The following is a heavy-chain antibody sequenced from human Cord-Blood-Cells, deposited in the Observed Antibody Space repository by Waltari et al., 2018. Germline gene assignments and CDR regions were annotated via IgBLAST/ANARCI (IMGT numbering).Heavy chain of an antibody. CDR3: ARAWENDFWSGYAFDI. J-gene: IGHJ3*02. D-gene: IGHD3-3*01. V-gene: IGHV4-31*03. CDR2: IYYSGST. Sequence: QVPLQESGPRLVKPSQPLSPPCTVSGGPITSGGYYWSWIRPPPGKGLEWIGYIYYSGSTYYNPSLKSRVTISVDTSKNQFSLKLSSVTAADTAVYYCARAWENDFWSGYAFDIWGQGTMVTVSS. CDR1: GGPITSGGYY.